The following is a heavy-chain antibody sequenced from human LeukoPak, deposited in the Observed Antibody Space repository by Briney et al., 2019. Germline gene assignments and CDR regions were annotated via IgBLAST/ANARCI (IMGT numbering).Heavy chain of an antibody. Sequence: GGSLRLSCAASGFTFSSYGMHWVRQAPGKGREWVAVIWYDGSNKYYAASVKGRFTISRDNSKNTLYLQMNSLRAEDTAVYYCAMTNDSGSFWRYFDYWGQGTLVTVSS. CDR2: IWYDGSNK. CDR1: GFTFSSYG. CDR3: AMTNDSGSFWRYFDY. D-gene: IGHD3-22*01. J-gene: IGHJ4*02. V-gene: IGHV3-33*01.